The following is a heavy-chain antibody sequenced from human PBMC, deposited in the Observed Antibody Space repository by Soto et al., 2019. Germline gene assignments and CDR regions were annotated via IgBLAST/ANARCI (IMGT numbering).Heavy chain of an antibody. CDR2: IYYTGSS. CDR1: GASISGSSHY. V-gene: IGHV4-39*01. D-gene: IGHD1-26*01. CDR3: ARPSSGTYRFDY. J-gene: IGHJ4*02. Sequence: LSLTCTVSGASISGSSHYWGWILQSPVKGLEWIGGIYYTGSSYDNPSLKGRVTISVDTSKNQFSLKLSTVTAADTAVYYCARPSSGTYRFDYWGQGILVTVSS.